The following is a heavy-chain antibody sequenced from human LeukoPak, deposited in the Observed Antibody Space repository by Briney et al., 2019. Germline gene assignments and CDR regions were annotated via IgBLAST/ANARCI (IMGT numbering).Heavy chain of an antibody. Sequence: ASVKVSCKASGYTFTGYYMHWVRQAPGQGLEWMGWINPNSGGTNYAQKFQGRVTMTRDTSISTAYLELSRLRSDDTAVYYCARGTGLDTAAIGSVWGQGTLVTVSS. CDR3: ARGTGLDTAAIGSV. CDR2: INPNSGGT. D-gene: IGHD2-2*02. CDR1: GYTFTGYY. J-gene: IGHJ4*02. V-gene: IGHV1-2*02.